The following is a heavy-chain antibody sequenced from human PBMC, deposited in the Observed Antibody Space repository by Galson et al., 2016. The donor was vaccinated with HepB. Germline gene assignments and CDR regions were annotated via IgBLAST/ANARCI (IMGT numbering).Heavy chain of an antibody. CDR1: GISLNNYW. CDR3: GTVFEY. J-gene: IGHJ4*02. Sequence: SLRLSCAVSGISLNNYWMHWVRQVPGKGLVWVARIDHEGRGTSYADSVWGRFTMSRDSAKSTVYLQMDSLRAEDTAVYYCGTVFEYWGQGSRVTVSS. CDR2: IDHEGRGT. V-gene: IGHV3-74*01.